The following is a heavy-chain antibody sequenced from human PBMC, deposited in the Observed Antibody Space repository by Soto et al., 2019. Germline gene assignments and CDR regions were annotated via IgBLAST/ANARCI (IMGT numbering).Heavy chain of an antibody. CDR3: VKSPQSYYDPSGFDF. Sequence: GGSLRLSCSASGFTFSRYAMYWVRQAPGKGLEYVSAISNNGGRTQYADSVKGRFTISRDNSKNTLYLQLSSLRAEDTALYYCVKSPQSYYDPSGFDFSGQGIVVTVSS. D-gene: IGHD3-22*01. CDR1: GFTFSRYA. J-gene: IGHJ4*01. V-gene: IGHV3-64D*06. CDR2: ISNNGGRT.